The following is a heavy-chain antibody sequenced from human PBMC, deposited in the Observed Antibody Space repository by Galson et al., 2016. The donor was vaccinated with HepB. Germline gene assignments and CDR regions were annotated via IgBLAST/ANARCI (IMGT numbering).Heavy chain of an antibody. V-gene: IGHV3-11*04. CDR2: VSPNGTTK. CDR3: ARGLPFHSSGWYFDS. J-gene: IGHJ4*02. Sequence: RQSPGKGMEWVSYVSPNGTTKYYADSVKGRFSISKDDAKNSLSLQMTSLRDDDAAVYYCARGLPFHSSGWYFDSGGQGILVTVSS. D-gene: IGHD6-19*01.